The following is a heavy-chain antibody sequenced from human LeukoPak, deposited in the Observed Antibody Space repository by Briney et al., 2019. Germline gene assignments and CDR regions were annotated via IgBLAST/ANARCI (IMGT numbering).Heavy chain of an antibody. V-gene: IGHV3-66*04. CDR1: GVTVSSNY. CDR3: ARLVTGTTVVNSGWFDP. Sequence: GGSLRLSCAASGVTVSSNYMTWVRQAPGKGLEYVSVIYSGGSTYYADSVKGRFSISRDNSKSTLYLQMNSLRAEDTAVYYCARLVTGTTVVNSGWFDPWGQGTLVTVSS. J-gene: IGHJ5*02. CDR2: IYSGGST. D-gene: IGHD4-23*01.